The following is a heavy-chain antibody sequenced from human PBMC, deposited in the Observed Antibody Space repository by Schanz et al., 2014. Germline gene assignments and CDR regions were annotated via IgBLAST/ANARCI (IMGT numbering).Heavy chain of an antibody. CDR3: ARDLTVDTGYVVHYYYYGMDV. Sequence: QVQLVQSGTQVKKPGASVKVSCKASGYTLSAYSLHWVRQAPGQGLEWMGWINPSSGGTNYAQKFQGRVTMTSDTYISTAYMELNRLRSDDTAVYYCARDLTVDTGYVVHYYYYGMDVWGKGTTVTVSS. CDR1: GYTLSAYS. V-gene: IGHV1-2*02. D-gene: IGHD5-12*01. J-gene: IGHJ6*04. CDR2: INPSSGGT.